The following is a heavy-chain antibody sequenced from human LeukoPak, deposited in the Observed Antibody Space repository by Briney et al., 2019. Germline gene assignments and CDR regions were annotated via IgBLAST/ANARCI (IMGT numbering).Heavy chain of an antibody. Sequence: GGSLRLSCAASGFTFTSYWMTWVRQAPGKGLEWVANIKQDGSEKYYVDSVKGRFTISRDNAKNSLYLQMNSLRVEDTAVYFCVRDTAVGFDYWGQGTLVTVGS. J-gene: IGHJ4*02. CDR3: VRDTAVGFDY. D-gene: IGHD5-18*01. CDR1: GFTFTSYW. CDR2: IKQDGSEK. V-gene: IGHV3-7*01.